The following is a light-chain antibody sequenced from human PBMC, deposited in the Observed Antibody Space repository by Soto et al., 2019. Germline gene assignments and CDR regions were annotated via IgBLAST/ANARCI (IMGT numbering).Light chain of an antibody. J-gene: IGKJ4*01. CDR1: QSVSSN. CDR3: QQYIRWPLT. Sequence: EIVMTQSPATLSVSPGESATLSCRASQSVSSNLAWYQQRPGQAPRLLIYGASTRATGIPARFSGSGSGTEFTLTISSLQSEDYAVYFCQQYIRWPLTFGGGTKVEI. CDR2: GAS. V-gene: IGKV3-15*01.